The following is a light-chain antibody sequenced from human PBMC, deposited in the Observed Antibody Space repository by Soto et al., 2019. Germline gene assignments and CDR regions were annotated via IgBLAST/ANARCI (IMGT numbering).Light chain of an antibody. CDR2: RAS. Sequence: EVVLTQSPGTLSVSPGERGTLSCRASQSVSTDYLAWYQQKPGHTPRLLIYRASTRTIGVPQRFSASGSGTEFSLTISRLEPEDFGVYYCQYYGGSSFTIGGGTKVEI. CDR1: QSVSTDY. CDR3: QYYGGSSFT. V-gene: IGKV3-20*01. J-gene: IGKJ4*01.